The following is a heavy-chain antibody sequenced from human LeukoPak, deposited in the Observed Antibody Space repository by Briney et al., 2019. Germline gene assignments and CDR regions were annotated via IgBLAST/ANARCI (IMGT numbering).Heavy chain of an antibody. CDR3: AKSRVVVVPALEAFDY. CDR1: GFTFSSYG. Sequence: GGPLRLSCAASGFTFSSYGMHWVRQAPGKGLEWVAFIRYDGSNKYYADSVKGRFTISRDNSKNTLYLQMNSLRAEDTAVYYCAKSRVVVVPALEAFDYWGQGTLVTVSS. V-gene: IGHV3-30*02. D-gene: IGHD2-2*01. J-gene: IGHJ4*02. CDR2: IRYDGSNK.